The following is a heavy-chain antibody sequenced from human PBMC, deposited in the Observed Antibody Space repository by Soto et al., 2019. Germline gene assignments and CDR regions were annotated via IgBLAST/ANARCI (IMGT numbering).Heavy chain of an antibody. D-gene: IGHD3-22*01. CDR1: GGSISGFY. V-gene: IGHV4-59*12. CDR3: AGSGYYHNSGMDV. J-gene: IGHJ6*02. Sequence: SETLSLTCTISGGSISGFYWGWIRQPPGKGLEWIGNIYYSGSANYDPSLRSRVTISLNTSKNQFSLNLSSVTAADTAVYYCAGSGYYHNSGMDVWGQGTTLTVSS. CDR2: IYYSGSA.